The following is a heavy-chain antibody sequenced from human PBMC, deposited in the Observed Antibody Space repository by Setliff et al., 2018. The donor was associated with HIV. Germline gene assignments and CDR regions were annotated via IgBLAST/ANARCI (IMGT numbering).Heavy chain of an antibody. J-gene: IGHJ4*02. CDR2: IKQDGSEK. Sequence: ETLSLSCAGSGFTFSSYWMSWVRQAPGKGLEWVANIKQDGSEKYYVESVKGRFTISRDNANNSLYLQMNSLRAEDTAVYYCARGARGYSYGWGQGTLVTV. D-gene: IGHD5-18*01. V-gene: IGHV3-7*01. CDR3: ARGARGYSYG. CDR1: GFTFSSYW.